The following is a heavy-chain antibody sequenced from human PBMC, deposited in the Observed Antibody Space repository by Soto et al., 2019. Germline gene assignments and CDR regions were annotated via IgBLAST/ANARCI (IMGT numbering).Heavy chain of an antibody. Sequence: QVQLVQSGAEVKKPGSSVKVSCKASGGTFSSYTISWVRQAPGQGLEWMGRIIPILGIANYAQKFQGRVTITADKSTSTAYMELSCLRSEDTAVYYCARDSGVVWFGRTDYWGQGTLVTVSS. J-gene: IGHJ4*02. CDR2: IIPILGIA. CDR1: GGTFSSYT. V-gene: IGHV1-69*08. D-gene: IGHD3-10*01. CDR3: ARDSGVVWFGRTDY.